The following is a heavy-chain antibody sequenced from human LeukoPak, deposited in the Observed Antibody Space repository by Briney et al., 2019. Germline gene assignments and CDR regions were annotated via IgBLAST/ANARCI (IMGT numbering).Heavy chain of an antibody. Sequence: PGGSLRLSCAASGFTFSSYGMHWVRQAPGKGLEWVAVISYDGSNKYYADSVKGRFTISRDNAKNSLYLQMNSLRAEDTAVYYCARELNDFWSGYYEDAFDIWGQGTMVTVSS. CDR1: GFTFSSYG. J-gene: IGHJ3*02. CDR2: ISYDGSNK. D-gene: IGHD3-3*01. CDR3: ARELNDFWSGYYEDAFDI. V-gene: IGHV3-30*03.